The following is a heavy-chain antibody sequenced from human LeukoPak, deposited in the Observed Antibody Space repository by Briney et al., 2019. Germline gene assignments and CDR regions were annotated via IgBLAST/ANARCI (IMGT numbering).Heavy chain of an antibody. CDR1: GFTFSSYG. D-gene: IGHD3-22*01. J-gene: IGHJ4*02. CDR3: AKLGGYYLYYFDY. V-gene: IGHV3-30*02. CDR2: IRYDGSNK. Sequence: GGSLRLSCAASGFTFSSYGMHWVRQAPGKGLEWVAFIRYDGSNKYYADSVKGRFTISRDNSKNTLYLQMNSLRAEDTAVYYCAKLGGYYLYYFDYWGQGTLVTVSS.